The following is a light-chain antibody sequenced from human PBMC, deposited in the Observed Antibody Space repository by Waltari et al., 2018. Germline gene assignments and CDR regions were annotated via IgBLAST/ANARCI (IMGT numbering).Light chain of an antibody. CDR1: SGYVGGEHY. CDR3: SSYASVSSLV. V-gene: IGLV2-14*01. Sequence: QSALTPPASVSGSPGQSITISCTGTSGYVGGEHYVSWYQQHPGKAPKLMIYDVSNRPSGVSNRFSASKSGNTASLTISGLQAEDEGDYYCSSYASVSSLVFGGGTRLTVL. CDR2: DVS. J-gene: IGLJ2*01.